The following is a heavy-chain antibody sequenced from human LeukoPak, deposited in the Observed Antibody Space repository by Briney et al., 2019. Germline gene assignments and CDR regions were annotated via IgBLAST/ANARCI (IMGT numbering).Heavy chain of an antibody. D-gene: IGHD2-2*02. CDR3: AREAAISPYYYMDV. J-gene: IGHJ6*03. Sequence: GGSLRLSCAASGFTFSSYWMSWVRQAPGKGLEWVANIKQDGSEKYYVDSVKGRFTISRDNAKNSLYLQMNSLRAEDTAVYYCAREAAISPYYYMDVWGKGTTVTVSS. V-gene: IGHV3-7*01. CDR2: IKQDGSEK. CDR1: GFTFSSYW.